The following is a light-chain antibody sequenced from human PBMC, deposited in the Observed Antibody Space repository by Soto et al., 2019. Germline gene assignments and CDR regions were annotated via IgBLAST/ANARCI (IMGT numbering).Light chain of an antibody. CDR3: QQYESLPLT. Sequence: DIQMTQSPSSLSASVGDRVTMTFQASQDINKILIWYQQKPGKAPKLLIYDASDLETGVPSRFSGSGSGTGFTFTISSLQPEDFATYYCQQYESLPLTFGQGTRLEIK. V-gene: IGKV1-33*01. J-gene: IGKJ5*01. CDR2: DAS. CDR1: QDINKI.